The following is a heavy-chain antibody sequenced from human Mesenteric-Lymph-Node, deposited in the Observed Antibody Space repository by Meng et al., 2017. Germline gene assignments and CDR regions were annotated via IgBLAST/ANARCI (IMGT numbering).Heavy chain of an antibody. V-gene: IGHV4-39*07. J-gene: IGHJ6*02. Sequence: SETLSLTCTVSGGSISSSSYYWGWIRQPPGKGLEWIGSIYYSGSTYYNPSLKSRVTISVDTSKNQFSLKLSSVTAAETAVYYCARTGITMVRGVIISYYYYGMDVWGQGTTVTVSS. CDR2: IYYSGST. CDR3: ARTGITMVRGVIISYYYYGMDV. D-gene: IGHD3-10*01. CDR1: GGSISSSSYY.